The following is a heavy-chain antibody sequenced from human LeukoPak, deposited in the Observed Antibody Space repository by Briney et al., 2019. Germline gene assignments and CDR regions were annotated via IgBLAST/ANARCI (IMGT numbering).Heavy chain of an antibody. V-gene: IGHV3-64*04. D-gene: IGHD6-13*01. CDR3: AKDRYSSSWYTIDY. Sequence: PGGSLRLSCSASGFIFSNYAMHWVRQAPGKGLEYVSAISTNGGTTNYADSVKGRFTISRDNSKNSLYLHMNSLRVEDTALYFCAKDRYSSSWYTIDYWGQGTLVTVSS. J-gene: IGHJ4*02. CDR2: ISTNGGTT. CDR1: GFIFSNYA.